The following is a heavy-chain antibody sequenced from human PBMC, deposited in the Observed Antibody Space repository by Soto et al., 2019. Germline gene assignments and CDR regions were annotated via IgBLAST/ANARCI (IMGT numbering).Heavy chain of an antibody. CDR1: GGSISSGGYY. CDR3: ERGPGTMAKIDY. Sequence: QAQLQESGPGLVKPSQTLSLTCTVSGGSISSGGYYWSWIRQHPGKGLEWIGYIYYSGSTYYNPSLKSRVTISVDTSKNPFSLKLSSVTAADTAVYYCERGPGTMAKIDYWGQATLVTVSS. D-gene: IGHD3-10*01. J-gene: IGHJ4*02. V-gene: IGHV4-31*03. CDR2: IYYSGST.